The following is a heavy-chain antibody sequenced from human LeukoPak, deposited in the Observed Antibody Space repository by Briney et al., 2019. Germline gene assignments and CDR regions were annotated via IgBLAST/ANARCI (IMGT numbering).Heavy chain of an antibody. CDR2: ISSSSSYI. CDR3: ARELLGWRAWDY. D-gene: IGHD5-24*01. Sequence: GGSLRLSCAASGFTFSSYSMNWVRQAPGKGLEWVSSISSSSSYIYYADSVKGRFTISRDNAKNSLYLQMNSLRAEDTAVYYCARELLGWRAWDYWGQGALVTVSS. CDR1: GFTFSSYS. V-gene: IGHV3-21*01. J-gene: IGHJ4*02.